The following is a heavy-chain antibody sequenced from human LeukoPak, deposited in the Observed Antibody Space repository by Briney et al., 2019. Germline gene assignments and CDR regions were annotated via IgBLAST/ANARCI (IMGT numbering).Heavy chain of an antibody. CDR1: GGSFSGYY. CDR3: AREAPHCSGGNCYAGYYYYYMDV. V-gene: IGHV4-34*01. Sequence: SETLSLTCAVYGGSFSGYYRSWIRQPPAQGLEWIGEMNHSGSTNYNPSLKSRVIISVDKSKNEFSLKLNSVTAADTAVYYCAREAPHCSGGNCYAGYYYYYMDVWGTGTTVTVSS. J-gene: IGHJ6*03. CDR2: MNHSGST. D-gene: IGHD2-15*01.